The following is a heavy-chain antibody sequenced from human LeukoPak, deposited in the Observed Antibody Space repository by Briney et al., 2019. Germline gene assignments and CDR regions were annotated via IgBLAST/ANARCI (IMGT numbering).Heavy chain of an antibody. CDR2: ISGSGGST. CDR1: GFTFSSYA. D-gene: IGHD3-22*01. Sequence: QPGGSLRLSCAASGFTFSSYAMSWVRQAPGKGLEWVSAISGSGGSTYYADSVKGRFTISRDNSKNTLYLQMNSLRAEDTAVYYCAKDSNYYDSSGSNRPARENDYWGQGTLVTVSS. J-gene: IGHJ4*02. V-gene: IGHV3-23*01. CDR3: AKDSNYYDSSGSNRPARENDY.